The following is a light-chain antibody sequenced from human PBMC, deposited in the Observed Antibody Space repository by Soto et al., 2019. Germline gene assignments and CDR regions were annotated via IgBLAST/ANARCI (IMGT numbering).Light chain of an antibody. J-gene: IGLJ2*01. CDR3: QAWHSSTVV. CDR1: KLGNKY. Sequence: SYELTQPPSVSVSPGQTASITCSGDKLGNKYACWYQQKPGQSPVLVIYQDIKRPSGIPERFSGSNSGNTATLTISGTQAMDEADYYCQAWHSSTVVFGGATKLTVL. CDR2: QDI. V-gene: IGLV3-1*01.